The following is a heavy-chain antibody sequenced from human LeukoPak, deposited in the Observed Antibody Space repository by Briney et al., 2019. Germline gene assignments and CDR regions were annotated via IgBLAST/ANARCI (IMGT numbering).Heavy chain of an antibody. CDR3: ARGVYDSSGYYFDY. CDR1: GGSISRNY. V-gene: IGHV4-59*06. D-gene: IGHD3-22*01. Sequence: SETLSLTCTVSGGSISRNYWSWLRQSPGKGLEWIGYIYYSGSTYYSPSLKSRVTISVDTSKNQFSLKLSSVTAADTAVYYCARGVYDSSGYYFDYWGQGTLVTVSS. CDR2: IYYSGST. J-gene: IGHJ4*02.